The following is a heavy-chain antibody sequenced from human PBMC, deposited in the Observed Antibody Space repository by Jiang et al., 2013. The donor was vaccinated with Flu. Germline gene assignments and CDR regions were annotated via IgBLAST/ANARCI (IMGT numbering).Heavy chain of an antibody. D-gene: IGHD4-17*01. J-gene: IGHJ4*02. V-gene: IGHV1-46*01. CDR1: GYTFTSYS. Sequence: EVKKPGASVKVSCKASGYTFTSYSMHWVRQAPGQGLEWMGIINPSGGSTNYAEKFQGRVTLTRDRSTTTVYMVLSSLRYDDTAVYYCARDGDGDGDYWGQGTLVTVSS. CDR2: INPSGGST. CDR3: ARDGDGDGDY.